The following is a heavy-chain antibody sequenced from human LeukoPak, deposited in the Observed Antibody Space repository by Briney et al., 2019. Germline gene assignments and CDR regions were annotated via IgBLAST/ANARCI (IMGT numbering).Heavy chain of an antibody. Sequence: SETLSLTCTVSGGSISSFYWSWIRQPPGKGLEWIGDIYYGGSTNYNPSLKSRVTISVDTSKNQFSLKLSSVTAADTAVYYCARDRYCSSTSCFDNWFDPWGQGTLVTVSS. CDR1: GGSISSFY. V-gene: IGHV4-59*01. J-gene: IGHJ5*02. D-gene: IGHD2-2*01. CDR3: ARDRYCSSTSCFDNWFDP. CDR2: IYYGGST.